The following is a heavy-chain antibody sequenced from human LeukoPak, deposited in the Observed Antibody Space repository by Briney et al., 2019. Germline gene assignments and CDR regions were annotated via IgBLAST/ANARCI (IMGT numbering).Heavy chain of an antibody. D-gene: IGHD2-2*01. V-gene: IGHV4-30-2*01. CDR2: IYRSGST. J-gene: IGHJ3*02. CDR1: GGSISSGGYS. Sequence: SQTLSLTCAVSGGSISSGGYSWSWIRQPPGKGLEWIGYIYRSGSTYYNPSLKSRVTISVDRSKNQFSLKLSSVTAADTAVYYCARALYCSSTSCYLGAFDIWGQGTMVTVSS. CDR3: ARALYCSSTSCYLGAFDI.